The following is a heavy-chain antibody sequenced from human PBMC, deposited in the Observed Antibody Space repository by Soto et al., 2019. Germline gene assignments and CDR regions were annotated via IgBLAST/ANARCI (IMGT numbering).Heavy chain of an antibody. Sequence: PGGSLRLSCAASGFTFDDYAMHWVRQVPGKGLEWVSGINWNSGSIGYGDSVKGRFAISRDNAKNSLHLQMNSLSAEDTAVYYCARAGGTTVTGLWHFDSWGQGTLVTVSS. CDR2: INWNSGSI. J-gene: IGHJ4*02. V-gene: IGHV3-9*01. CDR3: ARAGGTTVTGLWHFDS. D-gene: IGHD4-17*01. CDR1: GFTFDDYA.